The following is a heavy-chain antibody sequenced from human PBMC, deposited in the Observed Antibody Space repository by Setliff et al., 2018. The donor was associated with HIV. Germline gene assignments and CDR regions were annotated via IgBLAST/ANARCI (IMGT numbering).Heavy chain of an antibody. Sequence: SETLSLTCAVYDGSFSGYYWSWIRQPPGKGLEWIGEIDHSGSTNYNPSLKSRVTISGDTSKNHFSLKLSSVTAADTAVYYCARGNDSVWGSFRSPLKYFFDFWGQGTLVTVSS. D-gene: IGHD3-16*02. CDR1: DGSFSGYY. J-gene: IGHJ4*02. CDR2: IDHSGST. CDR3: ARGNDSVWGSFRSPLKYFFDF. V-gene: IGHV4-34*01.